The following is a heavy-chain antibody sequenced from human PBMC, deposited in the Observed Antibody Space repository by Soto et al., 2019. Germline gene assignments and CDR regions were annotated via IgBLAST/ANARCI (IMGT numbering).Heavy chain of an antibody. CDR1: GYTLSSYY. J-gene: IGHJ4*02. CDR2: INTSGGST. D-gene: IGHD6-19*01. V-gene: IGHV1-46*03. CDR3: ARASVSGRRFDY. Sequence: ASVKVSCKASGYTLSSYYMHWVRQAPGQGLEWMGIINTSGGSTIYAQKFQGRVTMTRDTSTSTVYMELSSLTSEDTAVYYCARASVSGRRFDYWGEGTLVTVSS.